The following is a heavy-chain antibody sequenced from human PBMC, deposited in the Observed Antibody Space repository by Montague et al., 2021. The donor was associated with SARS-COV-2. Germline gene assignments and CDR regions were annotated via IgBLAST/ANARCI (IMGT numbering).Heavy chain of an antibody. CDR2: IYYSGST. D-gene: IGHD2-15*01. Sequence: SETLSLTCTVSGGSISSSSYYWGWIRQPPGKGLEWIGSIYYSGSTYYNPSLKSRVTISVATSKNQFSLKLSSVTAADTAVYDCARVISRQNNIVVVGLYYFDYWGQGTLVTVSS. V-gene: IGHV4-39*07. CDR3: ARVISRQNNIVVVGLYYFDY. J-gene: IGHJ4*02. CDR1: GGSISSSSYY.